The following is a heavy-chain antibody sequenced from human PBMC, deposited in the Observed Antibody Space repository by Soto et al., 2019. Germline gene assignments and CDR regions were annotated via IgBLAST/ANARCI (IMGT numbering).Heavy chain of an antibody. V-gene: IGHV3-74*01. D-gene: IGHD2-2*01. Sequence: GGSLRLSCAASGFTFSSYWMHWVRQAPGKGLVWVSRINSDGSSTSYADSVKGRFPISRDNAKNTLYLQMNSLRAEDTAVYYCARVAFVVVPAAPRYYYYYYMDVWGKGTTVTVSS. CDR3: ARVAFVVVPAAPRYYYYYYMDV. CDR1: GFTFSSYW. J-gene: IGHJ6*03. CDR2: INSDGSST.